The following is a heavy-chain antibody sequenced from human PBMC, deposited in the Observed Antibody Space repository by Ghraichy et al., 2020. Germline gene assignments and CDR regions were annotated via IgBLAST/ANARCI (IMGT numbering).Heavy chain of an antibody. CDR3: AREHYDFWSGYRFDP. Sequence: GESLNISCAASGFTFSSYAMHWVRQAPGKGLEWVAVISYDGSNKYYADSVKGRFTISRDNSKNTLYLQMNSLRAEDTAVYYCAREHYDFWSGYRFDPWGQGTLVTVSS. J-gene: IGHJ5*02. CDR1: GFTFSSYA. V-gene: IGHV3-30-3*01. CDR2: ISYDGSNK. D-gene: IGHD3-3*01.